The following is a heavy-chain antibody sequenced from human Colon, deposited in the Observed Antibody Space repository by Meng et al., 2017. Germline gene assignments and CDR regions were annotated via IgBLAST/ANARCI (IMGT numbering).Heavy chain of an antibody. Sequence: QVQLQESGPGLVKPSGTLSLTCADSGISISSATYWSWVRQPPGKGLEWIGESYHSGSTNYNPSLKSRVTISVDKSKNQFSLILTSVTAADTAVYYCASSSGWWRLDSWGQGTLVTVSS. V-gene: IGHV4-4*02. J-gene: IGHJ4*02. CDR2: SYHSGST. CDR3: ASSSGWWRLDS. CDR1: GISISSATY. D-gene: IGHD6-19*01.